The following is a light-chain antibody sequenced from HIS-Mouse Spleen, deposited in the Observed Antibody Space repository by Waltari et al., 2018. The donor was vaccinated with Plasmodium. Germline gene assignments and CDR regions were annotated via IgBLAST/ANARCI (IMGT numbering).Light chain of an antibody. Sequence: SYELTQPPSVSVSPGQTARITCSGDALPKKYAYWYQQKSGPAPVLVLYEDSKRPSGIPERFSGPSSGTMATLTISGAQVEDEADYYCYSTDSSGNHRVFGGGTKLTVL. J-gene: IGLJ3*02. CDR2: EDS. V-gene: IGLV3-10*01. CDR3: YSTDSSGNHRV. CDR1: ALPKKY.